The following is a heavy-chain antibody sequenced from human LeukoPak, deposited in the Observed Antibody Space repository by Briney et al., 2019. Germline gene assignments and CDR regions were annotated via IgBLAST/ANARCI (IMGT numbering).Heavy chain of an antibody. CDR2: ISSSGSTI. Sequence: GGSLRLSCAASGFTFSDYYMGWIRQAPGKGLEWVSYISSSGSTIYYADSVKGRFTIPRDNAKNSLYLQMNSLRAEDTALYYCASGGIYYGAAFDFWGQGTLVTVSS. D-gene: IGHD1-26*01. CDR1: GFTFSDYY. J-gene: IGHJ4*02. CDR3: ASGGIYYGAAFDF. V-gene: IGHV3-11*01.